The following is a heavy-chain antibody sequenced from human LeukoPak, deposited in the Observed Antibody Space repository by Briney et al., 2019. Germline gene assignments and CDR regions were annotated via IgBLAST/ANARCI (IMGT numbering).Heavy chain of an antibody. D-gene: IGHD4-17*01. Sequence: ASVKVSCKASGYTFTSYGISWVRQAPGQGLEWMGWISTYNGNTRYVERLQGRLTFTTDTSARTAYMELRSLRSDDTAIYYCARDLDGDYPLFDYWGQGTLVTVSS. CDR1: GYTFTSYG. V-gene: IGHV1-18*01. CDR3: ARDLDGDYPLFDY. CDR2: ISTYNGNT. J-gene: IGHJ4*02.